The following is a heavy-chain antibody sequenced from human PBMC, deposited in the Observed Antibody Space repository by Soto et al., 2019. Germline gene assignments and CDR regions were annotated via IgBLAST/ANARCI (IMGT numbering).Heavy chain of an antibody. CDR1: GGSVSSSNW. CDR3: ARDTGGAFDY. D-gene: IGHD3-10*01. Sequence: QVQLQESGPGLVKPSGTLSLTCTISGGSVSSSNWWGWVRQPPGKGLEWIGEIYHSGSTNYNPSLESRVTISVDKSKNHFSLKLSSVTAADTALYYCARDTGGAFDYWGQGTLVTVSS. V-gene: IGHV4-4*02. J-gene: IGHJ4*02. CDR2: IYHSGST.